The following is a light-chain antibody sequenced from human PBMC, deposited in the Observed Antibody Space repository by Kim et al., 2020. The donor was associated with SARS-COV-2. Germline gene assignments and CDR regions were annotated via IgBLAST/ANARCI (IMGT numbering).Light chain of an antibody. J-gene: IGKJ1*01. Sequence: SGSPGETATLSCMASQSISNNLAWYQQRPGQTPKVLIFEASTRATGVPARFSGSGSGTEFTLTITSLQSEDFAVYYCLQYNHWWAFGQGTKVDIK. V-gene: IGKV3-15*01. CDR3: LQYNHWWA. CDR2: EAS. CDR1: QSISNN.